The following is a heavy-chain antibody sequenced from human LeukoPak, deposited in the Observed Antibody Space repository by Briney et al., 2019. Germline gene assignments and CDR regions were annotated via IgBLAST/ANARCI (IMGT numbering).Heavy chain of an antibody. V-gene: IGHV3-33*06. D-gene: IGHD1-26*01. CDR1: GCTFSSYG. CDR3: AKGADDSGSYSDAFDI. Sequence: GGSLRLSCAASGCTFSSYGMHWVRQAPGKGLEWVAVIWYDGSNKYYIDSVKGRFTISRDNSKNTLCLQMNSLRDEDTAVYYCAKGADDSGSYSDAFDIWGQGTMVTVSS. J-gene: IGHJ3*02. CDR2: IWYDGSNK.